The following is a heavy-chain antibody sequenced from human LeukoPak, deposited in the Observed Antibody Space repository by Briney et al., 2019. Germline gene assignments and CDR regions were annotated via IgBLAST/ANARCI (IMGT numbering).Heavy chain of an antibody. Sequence: ASVKVSCKASGYTFTSYYMHWVRQAPGQGLEWMGIINPSGGSTSYAQKLQGRVTMTTDTSTSTAYMELRSLRSDDTAVYYCARGGRRYFDYWGQGTLVTVSS. CDR1: GYTFTSYY. CDR2: INPSGGST. J-gene: IGHJ4*02. V-gene: IGHV1-46*01. CDR3: ARGGRRYFDY.